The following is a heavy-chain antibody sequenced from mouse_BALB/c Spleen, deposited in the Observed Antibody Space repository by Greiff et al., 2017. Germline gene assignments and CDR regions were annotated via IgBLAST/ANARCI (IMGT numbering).Heavy chain of an antibody. CDR2: ISDGGSYT. CDR1: GFTFSDYY. Sequence: DVHLVESGGGLVKPGGSLKLSCAASGFTFSDYYMYWVRQTPEKRLEWVATISDGGSYTYYPDSVKGRFTISRDNAKNNLYLQMSSLKSEDTAMYYCARDDGNYVGYAMDYWGQGTSVTVSS. V-gene: IGHV5-4*02. D-gene: IGHD2-1*01. CDR3: ARDDGNYVGYAMDY. J-gene: IGHJ4*01.